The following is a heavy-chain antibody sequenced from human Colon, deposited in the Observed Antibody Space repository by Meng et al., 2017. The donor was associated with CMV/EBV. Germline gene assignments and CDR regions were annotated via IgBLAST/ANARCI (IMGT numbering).Heavy chain of an antibody. J-gene: IGHJ4*02. D-gene: IGHD2-2*01. Sequence: SETLSLTCTVSGGSIGGSNCYWGWIRQAPGKGLEWIGTIHYGGATYYNPSLKSRLTISVDTSKNQFSLKLSSVTAADTAVYYCARTCTSSSYDSWGQGTLVTVSS. CDR2: IHYGGAT. CDR3: ARTCTSSSYDS. V-gene: IGHV4-39*07. CDR1: GGSIGGSNCY.